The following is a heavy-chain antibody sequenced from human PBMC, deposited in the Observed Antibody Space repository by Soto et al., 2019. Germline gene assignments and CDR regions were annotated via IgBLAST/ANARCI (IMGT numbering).Heavy chain of an antibody. CDR3: AKAYSTGLYSLYDY. V-gene: IGHV3-23*01. Sequence: GGSLRLSCAASGFSFSSYVMSWVRQAPGKGLEWISSTSTSGAITYYADSVKGRFTISRDNSKNTLYLPMNSLRAEDTAVYYCAKAYSTGLYSLYDYWGQGTLVTVSS. CDR2: TSTSGAIT. CDR1: GFSFSSYV. J-gene: IGHJ4*02. D-gene: IGHD3-10*02.